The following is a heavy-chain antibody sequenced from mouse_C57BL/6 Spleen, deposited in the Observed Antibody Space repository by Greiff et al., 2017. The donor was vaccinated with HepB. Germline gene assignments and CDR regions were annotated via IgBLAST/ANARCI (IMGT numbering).Heavy chain of an antibody. J-gene: IGHJ4*01. V-gene: IGHV1-63*01. Sequence: VQLQQSGAELVRPGTSVKMSCKASGYTFTNYWIGWAKQRPGHGLEWIGDIYPGGGYTNYNEKFKGKATLTADKSSSTAYMQFSSLTSEDSAIYYCARGIYYGSSHAMDYWGQGTSVTVSS. CDR1: GYTFTNYW. CDR2: IYPGGGYT. CDR3: ARGIYYGSSHAMDY. D-gene: IGHD1-1*01.